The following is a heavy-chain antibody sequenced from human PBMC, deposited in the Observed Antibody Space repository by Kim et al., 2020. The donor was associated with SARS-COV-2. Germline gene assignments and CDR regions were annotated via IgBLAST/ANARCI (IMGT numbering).Heavy chain of an antibody. CDR1: GFTFSSYS. CDR3: ARDRISTIRFLRGLVYYYFDY. J-gene: IGHJ4*02. D-gene: IGHD3-3*01. Sequence: GGSLRLSCAASGFTFSSYSMNWVRQAPGKGLEWVSYISSSSSTIYYADSVKGRFTISRDNAKNSLYLQMNSLRDEDTAVYYCARDRISTIRFLRGLVYYYFDYWGQGTLVTVSS. CDR2: ISSSSSTI. V-gene: IGHV3-48*02.